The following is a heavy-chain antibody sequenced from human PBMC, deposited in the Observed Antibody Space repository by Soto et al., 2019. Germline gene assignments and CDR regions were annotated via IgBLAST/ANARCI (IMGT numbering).Heavy chain of an antibody. D-gene: IGHD6-19*01. CDR2: IYWDNDK. CDR3: AHRRSSGWNKSDFDY. V-gene: IGHV2-5*02. Sequence: QITLKESGPTLVKPTQTLTLTCTFSGFSLSSSGVGVGWIRQPPGKALEWIALIYWDNDKRYSPSLKSRATTPKATSRTHVVLTMTNMDPVDTATYYCAHRRSSGWNKSDFDYWGQGTLVIVSS. CDR1: GFSLSSSGVG. J-gene: IGHJ4*02.